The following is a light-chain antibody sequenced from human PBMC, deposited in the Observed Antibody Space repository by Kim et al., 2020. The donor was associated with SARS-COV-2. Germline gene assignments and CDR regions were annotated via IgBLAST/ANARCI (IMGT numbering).Light chain of an antibody. Sequence: QSALTQPASVSGSPGQSITISCTGTSSDVGGYNFVSWYQHHPGKGPILMIYEVSNRPSGISNRFSGSKSGNTAFLTISGLQAEDEADYYCSSYTISSVIFGTGTKVTV. V-gene: IGLV2-14*01. J-gene: IGLJ1*01. CDR3: SSYTISSVI. CDR2: EVS. CDR1: SSDVGGYNF.